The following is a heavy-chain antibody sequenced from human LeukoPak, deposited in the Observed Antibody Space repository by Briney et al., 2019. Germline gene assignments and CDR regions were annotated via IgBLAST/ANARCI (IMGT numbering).Heavy chain of an antibody. CDR2: ISYDGSNK. D-gene: IGHD3-16*01. J-gene: IGHJ4*02. CDR3: ARGRGYPYYFDY. CDR1: GSTFSSYA. V-gene: IGHV3-30*04. Sequence: GGSLRLSCAASGSTFSSYAMHWVRQAPGKGLEWVAVISYDGSNKYYADSVKGRFTISRDNSKNTLYLQMNSLRAEDTAVYYCARGRGYPYYFDYWGQGTLVTVSS.